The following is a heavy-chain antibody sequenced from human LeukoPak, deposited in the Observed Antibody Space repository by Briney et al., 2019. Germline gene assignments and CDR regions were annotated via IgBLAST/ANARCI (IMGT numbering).Heavy chain of an antibody. CDR3: AKGGEYCSSTSCYRVY. Sequence: GGSLRLSCAASGFTFSSYAMSWVRQAPGKGLEWVSAISGSGGSTYCADSVKGRFTISRDNSKNTLYLQMNSLRAEDTAVYYCAKGGEYCSSTSCYRVYWGQGTLVTVSS. V-gene: IGHV3-23*01. CDR2: ISGSGGST. D-gene: IGHD2-2*01. J-gene: IGHJ4*02. CDR1: GFTFSSYA.